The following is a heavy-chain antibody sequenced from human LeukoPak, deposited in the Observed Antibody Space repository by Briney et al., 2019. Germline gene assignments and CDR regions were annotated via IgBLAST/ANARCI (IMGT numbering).Heavy chain of an antibody. CDR1: GFTFSSYA. CDR3: ASHTTVTTQAAFDI. Sequence: HTGGSLRLSCAASGFTFSSYAMSWVRQAPGKGLEWVSAISGSGGSTYYADSVKGRFTISRDNAKNSLYLQMNSLRAEDTALYYCASHTTVTTQAAFDIWGQGTMVTVSS. V-gene: IGHV3-23*01. CDR2: ISGSGGST. J-gene: IGHJ3*02. D-gene: IGHD4-17*01.